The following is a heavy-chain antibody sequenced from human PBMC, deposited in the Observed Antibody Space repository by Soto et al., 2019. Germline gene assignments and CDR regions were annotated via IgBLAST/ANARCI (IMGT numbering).Heavy chain of an antibody. Sequence: ASVEVSCKASGYTFTGYYMHWVRQAPGQGLEWMGWINPNSGGTNYAQKFQGRVTMTRDTSISTAYMELSRLRSDDTAVYYCARVPPHTAMVTVIDYWGQGTLVTVSS. V-gene: IGHV1-2*02. J-gene: IGHJ4*02. D-gene: IGHD5-18*01. CDR1: GYTFTGYY. CDR2: INPNSGGT. CDR3: ARVPPHTAMVTVIDY.